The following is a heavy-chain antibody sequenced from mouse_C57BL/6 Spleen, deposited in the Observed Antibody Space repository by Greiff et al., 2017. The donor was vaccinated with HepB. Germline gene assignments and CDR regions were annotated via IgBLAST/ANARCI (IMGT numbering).Heavy chain of an antibody. Sequence: VQLQQPGAELVKPGASVKLSCKASGYTFTSYWMQWVKQRPGQGLEWIGEIDPSDSYTNYNQKFKGKATLTVDTSSSTAYMQLSSLTSEHAAVYYCARGSNYFDYWGQGTTLTVSS. CDR1: GYTFTSYW. V-gene: IGHV1-50*01. CDR3: ARGSNYFDY. CDR2: IDPSDSYT. J-gene: IGHJ2*01.